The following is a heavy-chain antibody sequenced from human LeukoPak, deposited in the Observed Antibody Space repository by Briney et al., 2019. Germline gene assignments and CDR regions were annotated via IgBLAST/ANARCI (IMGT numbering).Heavy chain of an antibody. CDR3: ARGKDSSSWPPYYYGMDV. Sequence: SETLSLTCAVYGGSFSGYFWSWIRQPPERGLEWIGEINHSGSPDYNPSLKSRVTISVDTSRNQFSLKLSSVTAADTAVYYCARGKDSSSWPPYYYGMDVWGQGTTVTVSS. V-gene: IGHV4-34*01. CDR2: INHSGSP. D-gene: IGHD6-13*01. J-gene: IGHJ6*02. CDR1: GGSFSGYF.